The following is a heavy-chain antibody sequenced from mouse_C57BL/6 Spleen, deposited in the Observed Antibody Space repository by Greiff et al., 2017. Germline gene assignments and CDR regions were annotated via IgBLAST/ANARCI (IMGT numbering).Heavy chain of an antibody. CDR1: GYTFTSYW. CDR2: IDPSDSYT. CDR3: ARSRGYGSSYGYFDV. J-gene: IGHJ1*03. V-gene: IGHV1-59*01. Sequence: QVQLQQPGAELVRPGTSVKLSCKASGYTFTSYWMHWVKQRPGQGLEWIGVIDPSDSYTNYNQKFKGKATLTVDTSSSTAYMQLSSLTSEDSAVYYCARSRGYGSSYGYFDVWGTGTTVTVSS. D-gene: IGHD1-1*01.